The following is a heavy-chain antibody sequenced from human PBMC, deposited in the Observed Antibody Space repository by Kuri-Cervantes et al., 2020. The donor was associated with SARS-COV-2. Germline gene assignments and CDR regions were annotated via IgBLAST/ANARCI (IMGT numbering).Heavy chain of an antibody. CDR2: ISSSGGRT. CDR1: GFTCSSYA. V-gene: IGHV3-23*01. Sequence: GGSLRLSCAASGFTCSSYAMSWVRQAPGKGLEWVSDISSSGGRTYYADSVKGRFTISGDNSKNTLYLQMNSLRAEDTAIYYCARDQSITMIVVVNRDAFDIWGQGTMVTVSS. CDR3: ARDQSITMIVVVNRDAFDI. J-gene: IGHJ3*02. D-gene: IGHD3-22*01.